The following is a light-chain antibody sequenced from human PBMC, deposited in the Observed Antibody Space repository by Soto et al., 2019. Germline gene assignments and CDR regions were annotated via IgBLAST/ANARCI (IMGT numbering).Light chain of an antibody. J-gene: IGKJ1*01. V-gene: IGKV3-20*01. CDR1: QSVSASY. CDR3: QQHATSPRT. CDR2: DAF. Sequence: EIVLTQSPGTLSLSPGERATLSCRASQSVSASYLAWYQQKPGQAPRLLTYDAFSRGTGIPDRFSGSGSGTDFTLTISRLEPEDFAVYYCQQHATSPRTFGQGTKVEIK.